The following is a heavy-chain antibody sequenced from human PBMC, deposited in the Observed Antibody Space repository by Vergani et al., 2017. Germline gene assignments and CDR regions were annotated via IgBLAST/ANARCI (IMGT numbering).Heavy chain of an antibody. CDR1: GFTFSNSA. V-gene: IGHV3-23*04. CDR3: AKGLGITLAAVWGGLDS. Sequence: EVHLEESGGGLVQPGGSLRLSCAASGFTFSNSAVSWVRQAPGRGLAWVSSISGPGLRTYYADSVKGRFSISRDNSKNTLFLEMKSLRTEDTATYFCAKGLGITLAAVWGGLDSWGPGTVVLVSS. CDR2: ISGPGLRT. J-gene: IGHJ4*02. D-gene: IGHD3-16*01.